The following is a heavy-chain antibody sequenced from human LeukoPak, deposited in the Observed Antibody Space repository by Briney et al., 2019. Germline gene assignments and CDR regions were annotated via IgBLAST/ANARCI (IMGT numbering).Heavy chain of an antibody. CDR2: ISWNSGSI. Sequence: GGSLRLSCAASGFTFDDYAMHWVRQAPGKGLEGVSGISWNSGSIGYADSVKGRFTISRDNAKNSLYLQMNSLRAEDTALYYCAKDKTTMNYDAFDIWGQGTMVTVSS. CDR1: GFTFDDYA. J-gene: IGHJ3*02. CDR3: AKDKTTMNYDAFDI. D-gene: IGHD1-1*01. V-gene: IGHV3-9*01.